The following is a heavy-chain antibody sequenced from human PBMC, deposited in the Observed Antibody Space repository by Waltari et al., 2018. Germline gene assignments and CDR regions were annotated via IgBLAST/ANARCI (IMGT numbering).Heavy chain of an antibody. V-gene: IGHV3-48*03. CDR2: ISSSGSTI. CDR3: ARKSLRAIIDY. Sequence: EVQLVESGVGLVQPGGSLRLSCAASGFTLSSYEMNWVRQAPGKGLEWVSYISSSGSTIYYADSVKGRFTISRDNAKNSLYLQMNSLRAEDTAVYYCARKSLRAIIDYWGQGTLVTVSS. J-gene: IGHJ4*02. CDR1: GFTLSSYE. D-gene: IGHD4-17*01.